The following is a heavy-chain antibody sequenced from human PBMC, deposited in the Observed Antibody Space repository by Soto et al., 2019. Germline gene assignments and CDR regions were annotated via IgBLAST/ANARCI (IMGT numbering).Heavy chain of an antibody. Sequence: HPGGSLRLSCVASGFTFNSHWMSWVRQAPGKGLEWVATIKQDGSEKYYVDSVKGRFTVSRENAKNSLYLQMNSLRADDTAVYYCARGDYFDRRFDYWGQGTLVTVSS. D-gene: IGHD3-22*01. CDR1: GFTFNSHW. J-gene: IGHJ4*02. CDR3: ARGDYFDRRFDY. CDR2: IKQDGSEK. V-gene: IGHV3-7*03.